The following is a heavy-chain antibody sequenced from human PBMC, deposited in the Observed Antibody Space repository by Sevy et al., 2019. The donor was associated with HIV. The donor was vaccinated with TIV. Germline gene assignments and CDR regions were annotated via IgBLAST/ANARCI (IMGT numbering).Heavy chain of an antibody. V-gene: IGHV3-7*01. J-gene: IGHJ6*02. Sequence: GGSLRLSCAASGFTFSSYWMSWVRQAPGKGLEWVANIKQDGSEKYYVDSVKGRFTISRDNAKNSLYLQMNSLRAEDXXXXXXXXXXXXXXXXXXXXXXYYGMDVWGQGTTVTVS. CDR1: GFTFSSYW. CDR2: IKQDGSEK. CDR3: XXXXXXXXXXXXXXXXYYGMDV.